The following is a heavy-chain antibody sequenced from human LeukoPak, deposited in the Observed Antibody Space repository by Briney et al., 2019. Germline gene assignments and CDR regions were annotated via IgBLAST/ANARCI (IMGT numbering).Heavy chain of an antibody. CDR3: ARDPATVAGTPNFDY. D-gene: IGHD6-19*01. Sequence: SETLSLTCAVYGGSFSGYYWSWIRQPPGKGLEWIGEINHSGSTNYNPSLKSRVTISVDTSKNQFSLKLSSVTAADTAVYYCARDPATVAGTPNFDYWGQGTLVTVSS. CDR2: INHSGST. V-gene: IGHV4-34*01. CDR1: GGSFSGYY. J-gene: IGHJ4*02.